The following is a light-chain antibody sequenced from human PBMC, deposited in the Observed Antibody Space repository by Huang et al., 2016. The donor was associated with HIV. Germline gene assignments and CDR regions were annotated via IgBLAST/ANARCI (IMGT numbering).Light chain of an antibody. CDR1: QSVSSN. CDR2: GTS. Sequence: EIVMTQSPATLSVSPGERATLSCRASQSVSSNLAWYQQKPGQAPRLLLYGTSTRATGIPATCSGSGAGTEVSLPISSLQSEDFAVYYCQQYNNWPPYTFGQGTKLEIK. V-gene: IGKV3-15*01. CDR3: QQYNNWPPYT. J-gene: IGKJ2*01.